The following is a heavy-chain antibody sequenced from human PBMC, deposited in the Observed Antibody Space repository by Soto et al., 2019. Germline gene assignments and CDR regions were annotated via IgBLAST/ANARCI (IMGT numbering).Heavy chain of an antibody. CDR2: IKRDGSET. J-gene: IGHJ5*01. V-gene: IGHV3-7*01. CDR3: VGDGTNCTDFYS. CDR1: TVVFRTYS. D-gene: IGHD2-8*01. Sequence: WVSLRLACATRTVVFRTYSMTWVRQAPGKGLEWVANIKRDGSETHYADSVKGRFTISRDNAKNSLYLQMNSLRVEDTAVYYCVGDGTNCTDFYSCAQGNVVTISS.